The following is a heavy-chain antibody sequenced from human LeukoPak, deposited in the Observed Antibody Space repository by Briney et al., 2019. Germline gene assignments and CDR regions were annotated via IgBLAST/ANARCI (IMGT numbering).Heavy chain of an antibody. V-gene: IGHV3-7*01. CDR3: ARDRYNSFDY. Sequence: AGGSLRLSCTASGFTFSSCWMSWVRQAPGKGLEWVANIKQDGSEKYYVDSVKGRFTISRDNAKNSLYLQMNSLRAEDTAVYYCARDRYNSFDYWGQGTLVTVSS. D-gene: IGHD1-1*01. J-gene: IGHJ4*02. CDR2: IKQDGSEK. CDR1: GFTFSSCW.